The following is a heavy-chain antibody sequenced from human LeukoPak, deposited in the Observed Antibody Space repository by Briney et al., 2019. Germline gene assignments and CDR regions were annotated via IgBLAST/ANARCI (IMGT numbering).Heavy chain of an antibody. CDR1: GFTFSSYA. V-gene: IGHV3-74*01. CDR3: ARDLGQYYDTSDNWFDP. D-gene: IGHD3-22*01. Sequence: PGGSLRLSCAASGFTFSSYAMSWVRQAPGKGLVWVSRINSDGINTSYADSVKGRSTISRDNAKNTLNLQMNSLRAEDTAVYYCARDLGQYYDTSDNWFDPWGQGTLVTVSS. CDR2: INSDGINT. J-gene: IGHJ5*02.